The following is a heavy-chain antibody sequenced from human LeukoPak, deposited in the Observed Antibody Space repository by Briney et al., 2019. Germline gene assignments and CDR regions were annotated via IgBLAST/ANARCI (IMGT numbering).Heavy chain of an antibody. J-gene: IGHJ4*02. D-gene: IGHD3-3*01. CDR1: GFTFDDYG. Sequence: PGGSLRLSCAASGFTFDDYGMSWVRQAPGKGLEWVANIKQDGSEKYYVDSVKGRFTISRDNAKNSLYLQMNSLRAEDTAVYYCARVPRLGYYDFWSGYYRGPFDYWGQGTLVTVSS. CDR2: IKQDGSEK. V-gene: IGHV3-7*01. CDR3: ARVPRLGYYDFWSGYYRGPFDY.